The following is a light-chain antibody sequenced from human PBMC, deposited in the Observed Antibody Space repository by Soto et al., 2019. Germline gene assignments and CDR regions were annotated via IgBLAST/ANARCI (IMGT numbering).Light chain of an antibody. Sequence: IMMTQSPATLSVSPGERATLSCRAAQSVSSNLAWYQQKPGQAPRLLIYGASTRATGIPARFSGSGSGTEFTLTINSLQSEDFAVYYCQQYNNWPPWTFGQGTKVDI. J-gene: IGKJ1*01. CDR1: QSVSSN. CDR3: QQYNNWPPWT. CDR2: GAS. V-gene: IGKV3-15*01.